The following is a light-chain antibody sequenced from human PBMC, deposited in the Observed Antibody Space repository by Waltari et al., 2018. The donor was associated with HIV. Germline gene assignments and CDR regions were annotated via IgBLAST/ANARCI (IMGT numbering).Light chain of an antibody. CDR3: AAWADSLSAVV. CDR2: RNN. V-gene: IGLV1-47*01. CDR1: SSNIGSYY. Sequence: QSVVTQPPSASGTPGQRVTISCSGSSSNIGSYYVYWYQQLPGTAPKLLIYRNNQRPAGVPDRFSGSKSGNSASLAIRGLRSEDEADYYCAAWADSLSAVVFGGGTKLTVL. J-gene: IGLJ2*01.